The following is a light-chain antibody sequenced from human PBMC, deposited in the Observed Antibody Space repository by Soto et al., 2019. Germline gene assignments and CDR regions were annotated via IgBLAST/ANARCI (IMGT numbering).Light chain of an antibody. Sequence: VQMTQSPSSLSASVVDRVTITFLASQTILTYLNWYQQKPGKAPKLLIYAASSLQSGVPSRSSGGGSATDFTLTISSLQPEDFATYYCQQSFSTTWTFGHGTKVDTK. V-gene: IGKV1-39*01. CDR1: QTILTY. CDR3: QQSFSTTWT. J-gene: IGKJ1*01. CDR2: AAS.